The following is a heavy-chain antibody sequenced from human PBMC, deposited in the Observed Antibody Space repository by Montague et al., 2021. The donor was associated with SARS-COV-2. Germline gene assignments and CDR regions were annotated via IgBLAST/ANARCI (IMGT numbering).Heavy chain of an antibody. D-gene: IGHD3-3*01. Sequence: SLRLSCAASKFTFSDYWMSWVRQAPGKGLEWLANINRDGSERYYVDSVKGRFTISRDNAKNSLYLQMNGLSAEDTAVYYCARDEGYTYYDFWSGYFVYWGQRTLPTVPS. CDR2: INRDGSER. CDR1: KFTFSDYW. J-gene: IGHJ4*02. V-gene: IGHV3-7*03. CDR3: ARDEGYTYYDFWSGYFVY.